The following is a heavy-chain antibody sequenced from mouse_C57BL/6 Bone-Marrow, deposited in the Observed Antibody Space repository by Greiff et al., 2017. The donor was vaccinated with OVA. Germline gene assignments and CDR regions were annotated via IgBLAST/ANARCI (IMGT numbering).Heavy chain of an antibody. CDR1: GYAFSSSW. Sequence: QVQLKQSGPELVKPGASVKISCKASGYAFSSSWMNWVKQRPGKGLEWIGRIYPGDGDPNYNGKFKGKATLTADKSSSTAYMQLSSLTSEDSAVYFCARDGNYEGFAYWGQGTLVTVSA. J-gene: IGHJ3*01. D-gene: IGHD2-1*01. CDR3: ARDGNYEGFAY. V-gene: IGHV1-82*01. CDR2: IYPGDGDP.